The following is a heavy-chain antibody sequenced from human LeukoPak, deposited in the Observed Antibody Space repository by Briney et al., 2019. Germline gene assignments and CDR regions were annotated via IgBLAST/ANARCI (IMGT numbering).Heavy chain of an antibody. CDR1: DYSISSGYY. D-gene: IGHD3-22*01. CDR3: AREQGYDSSGYDAFDI. CDR2: IYNRGST. J-gene: IGHJ3*02. Sequence: PSETLSLTCTVSDYSISSGYYWGWIRQPPGKGLEWIGSIYNRGSTYYNPSLKSRVTISVDTSKNQFSLRLSSVTAADTAVYYCAREQGYDSSGYDAFDIWGQGTMVTVSS. V-gene: IGHV4-38-2*02.